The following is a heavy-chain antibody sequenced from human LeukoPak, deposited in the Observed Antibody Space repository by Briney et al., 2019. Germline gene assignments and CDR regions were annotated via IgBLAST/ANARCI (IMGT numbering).Heavy chain of an antibody. Sequence: GASVKVSCKASGYTFTGYYMHWVRQAPGQGLEWMGWINPNSGGTSYAQKFQGRVTMTRDTSISTAYMELSRLRSDDTAVYYCARVEAQYYYDSSGSRGWFDPWGQGTLVTVSS. CDR1: GYTFTGYY. CDR3: ARVEAQYYYDSSGSRGWFDP. CDR2: INPNSGGT. J-gene: IGHJ5*02. D-gene: IGHD3-22*01. V-gene: IGHV1-2*02.